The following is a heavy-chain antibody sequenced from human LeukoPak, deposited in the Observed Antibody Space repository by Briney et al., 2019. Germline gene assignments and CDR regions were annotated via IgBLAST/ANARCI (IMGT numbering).Heavy chain of an antibody. CDR3: AIEGI. CDR1: GFTFSSYG. J-gene: IGHJ4*02. CDR2: IGYDGGNK. V-gene: IGHV3-30*02. Sequence: GGSLRLSCAASGFTFSSYGMHWVRQAPGKGLEWVSFIGYDGGNKQYADSVKGRFTISRDNSKNTLYLQMNSLRVEDTAVYYCAIEGIWGQGTLVTVSS.